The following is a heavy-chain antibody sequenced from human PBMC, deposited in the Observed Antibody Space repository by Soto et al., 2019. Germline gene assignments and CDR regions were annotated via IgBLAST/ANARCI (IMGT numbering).Heavy chain of an antibody. V-gene: IGHV4-59*12. CDR2: IYNTGST. Sequence: SETLSLTCTVSGGSISGYYWSWIRQPPGKGLEWIGYIYNTGSTYYNPSLKSRVTISVDRSKNQFSLKLSSVTAADTAVYYCARVPSPWGQGTLVTVSS. CDR1: GGSISGYY. J-gene: IGHJ5*02. CDR3: ARVPSP.